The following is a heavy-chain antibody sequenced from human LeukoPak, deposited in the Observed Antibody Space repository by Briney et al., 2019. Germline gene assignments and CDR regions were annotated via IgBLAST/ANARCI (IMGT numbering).Heavy chain of an antibody. J-gene: IGHJ4*02. CDR1: GFTCSSYA. V-gene: IGHV3-23*01. D-gene: IGHD3-22*01. CDR3: AKVYGRITMIVVVITQSRRAYYFDY. Sequence: GGSLRRYGAASGFTCSSYAMSWDRQAPGKGREWVSATSGSGGNTYYAGSVKGRFTISRDNSKNTLYLQMNSLRAEDTAVYYCAKVYGRITMIVVVITQSRRAYYFDYWGQGTLVTVSS. CDR2: TSGSGGNT.